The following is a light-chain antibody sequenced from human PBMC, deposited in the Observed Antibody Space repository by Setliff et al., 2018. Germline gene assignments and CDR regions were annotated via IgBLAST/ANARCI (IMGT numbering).Light chain of an antibody. CDR3: AAWDDSLTGSYV. CDR2: SNN. V-gene: IGLV1-44*01. Sequence: QSALTQPPSTSGTPGQRVTISCSGSSSNIGGNTVNWYQQLPGTAPRLLIFSNNDRPSGVSNRFTGSKSGTSASLTISGLQSEDEGDYYCAAWDDSLTGSYVFGTGTKVPS. CDR1: SSNIGGNT. J-gene: IGLJ1*01.